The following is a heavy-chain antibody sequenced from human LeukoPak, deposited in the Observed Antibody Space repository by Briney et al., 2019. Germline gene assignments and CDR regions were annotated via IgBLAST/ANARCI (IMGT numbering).Heavy chain of an antibody. CDR3: AKDSRVGGGRSIAALVCYYGMDV. CDR2: ISYDGRNK. D-gene: IGHD6-6*01. Sequence: PGRSLRLSCAASGFTFSSYGMHGVRQAPGKRLGAVAVISYDGRNKEYADSVKGRFTISRENSKNTLYLQMNSLRAEDTAVYYCAKDSRVGGGRSIAALVCYYGMDVWGQGTTVTVSS. J-gene: IGHJ6*02. V-gene: IGHV3-30*18. CDR1: GFTFSSYG.